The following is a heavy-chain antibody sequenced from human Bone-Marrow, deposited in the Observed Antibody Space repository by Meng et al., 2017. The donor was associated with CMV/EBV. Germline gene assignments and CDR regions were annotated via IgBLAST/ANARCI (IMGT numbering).Heavy chain of an antibody. CDR3: ARAPCRVGVCYMYGYYYGMDV. D-gene: IGHD2-8*01. Sequence: GESLKISCAASGFTFSNYGMHWVRQAPGKGLECVAVVWSDGTDRYYADSVKGRFTISRDNSKNTLYLQMNSLRAEDTAVYYCARAPCRVGVCYMYGYYYGMDVWGQGTTVTVSS. J-gene: IGHJ6*02. V-gene: IGHV3-33*01. CDR2: VWSDGTDR. CDR1: GFTFSNYG.